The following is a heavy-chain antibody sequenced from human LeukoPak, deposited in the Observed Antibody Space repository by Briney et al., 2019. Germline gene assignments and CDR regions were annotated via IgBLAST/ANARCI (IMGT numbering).Heavy chain of an antibody. CDR3: AREAAAVDY. D-gene: IGHD6-13*01. V-gene: IGHV3-48*03. CDR2: ISSSGTPI. CDR1: GFTFSSYE. J-gene: IGHJ4*02. Sequence: PGGSLRLSCAASGFTFSSYEMNWVRQAPGKGLEWVSYISSSGTPIYYSDSVKGRFTISRDNAKNSLYLQMNSLRAEDTAVYYCAREAAAVDYWGQGTLVTVSS.